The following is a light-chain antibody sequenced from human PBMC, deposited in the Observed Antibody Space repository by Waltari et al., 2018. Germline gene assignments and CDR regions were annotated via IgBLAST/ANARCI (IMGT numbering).Light chain of an antibody. CDR2: WAS. Sequence: DIVMTQSPDSLAVSLGERATLNCTSSQSVLYHSNDKNYLAWYQQKPGQPPKLLISWASTRESGVHDRFSGSGSGTDFTLTISRLQAEDVAVYHCQQYYRSRTFGQGTKVEI. J-gene: IGKJ1*01. CDR3: QQYYRSRT. V-gene: IGKV4-1*01. CDR1: QSVLYHSNDKNY.